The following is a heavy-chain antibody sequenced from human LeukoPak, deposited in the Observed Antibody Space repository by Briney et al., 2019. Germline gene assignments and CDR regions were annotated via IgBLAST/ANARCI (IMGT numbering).Heavy chain of an antibody. CDR2: IDPSDSYT. CDR1: GYRFTSYW. V-gene: IGHV5-10-1*01. J-gene: IGHJ4*02. D-gene: IGHD6-13*01. CDR3: ARESIAAAPEGY. Sequence: GGSLKISLKGSGYRFTSYWISWGRQMPGKGLEWRGRIDPSDSYTNYSPSFQGPVTISSDRSISTAYLQWSSLKASDTAMYYCARESIAAAPEGYWGQGTLVTVSS.